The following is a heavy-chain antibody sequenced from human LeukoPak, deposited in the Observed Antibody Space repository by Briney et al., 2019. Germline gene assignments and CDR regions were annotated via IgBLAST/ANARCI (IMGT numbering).Heavy chain of an antibody. CDR3: ARSRLYDSSGYYSEGTHSRHYFDF. CDR1: GGSSSSYY. CDR2: VYYRGTT. V-gene: IGHV4-59*01. J-gene: IGHJ4*02. Sequence: SETLSLTCTVSGGSSSSYYWSWVRQSPGKGLQWIGYVYYRGTTNYNPSLRSRVTISLDTSKNQFSLKLSSVTAADTAVYYCARSRLYDSSGYYSEGTHSRHYFDFWGQGILVTVSS. D-gene: IGHD3-22*01.